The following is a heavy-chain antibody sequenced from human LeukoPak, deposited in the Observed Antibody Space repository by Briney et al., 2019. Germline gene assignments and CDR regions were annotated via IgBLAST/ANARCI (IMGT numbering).Heavy chain of an antibody. CDR3: ARDSSSGWYEGFDY. V-gene: IGHV3-30*04. Sequence: GSLRLSCAASGFTFSSYVMHWVRQAPGEGLEWVAIISYDGSNEYYADSVKGRFTISRDNAKNSLYLQMNSLRAEDTALYYCARDSSSGWYEGFDYWGQGTLVTVSS. CDR1: GFTFSSYV. D-gene: IGHD6-19*01. CDR2: ISYDGSNE. J-gene: IGHJ4*02.